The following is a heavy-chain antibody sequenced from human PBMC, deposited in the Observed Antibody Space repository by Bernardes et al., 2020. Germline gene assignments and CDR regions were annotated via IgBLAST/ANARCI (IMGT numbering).Heavy chain of an antibody. Sequence: SETLSLTCTVFGGSISSYYWNWIRQPPGKALEWIGYIYYSGSTNYNPSLKSRVTISVDTSKNQFSLNLSSVTAADTAVYYCARATMVPSRRVGFDYWGQGTLVTVSS. CDR1: GGSISSYY. J-gene: IGHJ4*02. CDR2: IYYSGST. D-gene: IGHD3-10*01. V-gene: IGHV4-59*01. CDR3: ARATMVPSRRVGFDY.